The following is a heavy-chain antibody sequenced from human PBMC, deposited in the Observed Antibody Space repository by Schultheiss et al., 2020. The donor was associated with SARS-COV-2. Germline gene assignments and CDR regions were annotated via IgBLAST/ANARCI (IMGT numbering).Heavy chain of an antibody. CDR2: ISWNSGTI. Sequence: GGSLRLSCAASGFTFSSYSMNWVRQAPGKGLEWVSGISWNSGTIAHADSVKGRFTISRNNGQNSLFLQMNSLGGDDTALYYCAKGSSIVVTAAIDYWGQGILVTVSS. V-gene: IGHV3-9*01. CDR3: AKGSSIVVTAAIDY. D-gene: IGHD2-2*01. CDR1: GFTFSSYS. J-gene: IGHJ4*02.